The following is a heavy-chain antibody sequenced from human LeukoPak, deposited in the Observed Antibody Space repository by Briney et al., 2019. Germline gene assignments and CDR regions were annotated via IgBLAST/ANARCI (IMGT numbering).Heavy chain of an antibody. V-gene: IGHV3-7*01. CDR2: IKQVGSER. Sequence: GSLRLSCAASGFTFSGFSMSWVRQSPTKGLEWVANIKQVGSERYYVDSVKGRFTISRDNAKNSLSLQMNNLRVEDTAVYYCARAGSHWHYVYWGQGTVVTVSS. CDR1: GFTFSGFS. J-gene: IGHJ4*02. D-gene: IGHD3-10*01. CDR3: ARAGSHWHYVY.